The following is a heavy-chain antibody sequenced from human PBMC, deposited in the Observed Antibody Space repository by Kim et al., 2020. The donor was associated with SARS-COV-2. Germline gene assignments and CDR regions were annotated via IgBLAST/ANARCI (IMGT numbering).Heavy chain of an antibody. CDR2: ISTSSSYM. CDR3: ASSSGGNFDY. Sequence: GGSLRLSCAVSGFTFSSYNMNWVRQAPGKGLEWVSFISTSSSYMHYADSVKGRFTISRDNAKNSLYLQMNSLRAEDTAVYYCASSSGGNFDYWGQGTLVTVST. CDR1: GFTFSSYN. D-gene: IGHD2-15*01. J-gene: IGHJ4*02. V-gene: IGHV3-21*01.